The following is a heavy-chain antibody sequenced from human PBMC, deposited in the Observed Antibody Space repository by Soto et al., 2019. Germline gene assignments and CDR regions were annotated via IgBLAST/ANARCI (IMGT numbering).Heavy chain of an antibody. V-gene: IGHV3-64*01. CDR2: ISSNGGST. D-gene: IGHD6-13*01. J-gene: IGHJ6*03. Sequence: GGSLRLSCAASGFTFSSYAMHWVRQAPGKGLEYVSAISSNGGSTYYANSVKGRFTISRDNSKNTLYLQMGSLRAEDMAVYYCARDSRIAAAATYSYYYYMDVWGKGTTVTVSS. CDR3: ARDSRIAAAATYSYYYYMDV. CDR1: GFTFSSYA.